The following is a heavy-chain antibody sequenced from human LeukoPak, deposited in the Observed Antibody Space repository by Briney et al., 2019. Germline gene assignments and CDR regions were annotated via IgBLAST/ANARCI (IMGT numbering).Heavy chain of an antibody. CDR3: ARASIQGMATSN. CDR2: IYYSGST. J-gene: IGHJ4*02. Sequence: SETLSLTCTVSGGSISSYYWSWIRQPPGKGLEWIGYIYYSGSTNYNPSLKSRVTISVDTSKNQFSLKLSSVTAADTAVYYCARASIQGMATSNWGQGTLVTVSS. CDR1: GGSISSYY. V-gene: IGHV4-59*01. D-gene: IGHD5-24*01.